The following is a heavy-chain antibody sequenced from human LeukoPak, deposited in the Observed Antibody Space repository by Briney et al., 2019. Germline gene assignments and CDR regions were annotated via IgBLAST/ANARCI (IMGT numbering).Heavy chain of an antibody. CDR1: GDSTSSYK. CDR2: IYHSEST. J-gene: IGHJ4*02. V-gene: IGHV4-59*01. D-gene: IGHD6-13*01. Sequence: SETLSLTCTDPGDSTSSYKWSWIPHPPGKGLEWIGYIYHSESTDYNPSLKSRVTISANTSKDQFSLKLASVTAADTAVYYCATGYSSTWYYFDYWGQGTLVTVSS. CDR3: ATGYSSTWYYFDY.